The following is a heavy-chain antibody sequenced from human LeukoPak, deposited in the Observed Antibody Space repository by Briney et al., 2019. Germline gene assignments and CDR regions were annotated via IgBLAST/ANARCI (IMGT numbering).Heavy chain of an antibody. CDR3: ARMDRLSAAPTTDWFDP. D-gene: IGHD4-11*01. J-gene: IGHJ5*02. V-gene: IGHV1-8*01. Sequence: ASVKVSCKASGYPFTSYGINWVRQAAGQGLEWMGWRNPNSGATGYAQKFQGRVTMTRDTSIGAAYMELSSLISDDTAVYYCARMDRLSAAPTTDWFDPWGQGTLVTVSS. CDR2: RNPNSGAT. CDR1: GYPFTSYG.